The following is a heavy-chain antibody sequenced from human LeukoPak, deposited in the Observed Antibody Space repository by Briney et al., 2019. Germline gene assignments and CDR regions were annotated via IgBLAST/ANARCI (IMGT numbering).Heavy chain of an antibody. V-gene: IGHV4-59*01. CDR2: IYYSGST. D-gene: IGHD2-21*02. J-gene: IGHJ4*02. CDR3: ARGYCCSDCYLPALDY. Sequence: KPSEPLSLTCTVSGVSISSYYWSWIRQPPGKGLEWIGYIYYSGSTNYNPSLKSRVTISIDTSKNQLSLKLNSVTAADTAVYYCARGYCCSDCYLPALDYWGQGTLVTVSS. CDR1: GVSISSYY.